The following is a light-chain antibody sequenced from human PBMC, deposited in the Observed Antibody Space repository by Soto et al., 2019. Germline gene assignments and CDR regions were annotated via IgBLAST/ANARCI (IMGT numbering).Light chain of an antibody. V-gene: IGKV1-39*01. CDR1: QSISTY. J-gene: IGKJ1*01. CDR3: QQSYTTPPT. CDR2: AAS. Sequence: DIQMTQAASSLSSSVVCRVTITCGTSQSISTYLNWYQQNPGTAPKLLISAASTLQSGVPSRFSGGGFGTDFTLTISSLQPEDFATYYCQQSYTTPPTFGQGTKVDIK.